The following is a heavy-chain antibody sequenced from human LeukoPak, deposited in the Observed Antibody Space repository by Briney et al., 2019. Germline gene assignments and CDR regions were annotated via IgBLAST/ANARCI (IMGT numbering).Heavy chain of an antibody. CDR1: GFSFSSYV. J-gene: IGHJ4*02. CDR2: VSGSGGST. D-gene: IGHD1-26*01. CDR3: ARAGSWSSRPYFDY. V-gene: IGHV3-23*01. Sequence: GGSLRLSCAASGFSFSSYVMSWGRQAPGKGLEWVSAVSGSGGSTYSADSVKGRFTISRDNSKNMVYLQTSSLRAEDTAVYYCARAGSWSSRPYFDYWGQGILVSVSS.